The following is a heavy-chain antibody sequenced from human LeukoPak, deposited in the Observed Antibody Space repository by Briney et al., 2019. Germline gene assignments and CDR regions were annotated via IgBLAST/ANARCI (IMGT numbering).Heavy chain of an antibody. CDR2: ISWRGGSI. D-gene: IGHD6-13*01. Sequence: GGSLRLSCAASGFTFDDYAMHWVRQAPGKGLEWVSGISWRGGSIGYADSLKGRFTISRDNAKNSLYLQMNSLRAEDTAVYYCARGVKSAVWQAFDIWGQGTMVTVSS. CDR1: GFTFDDYA. V-gene: IGHV3-9*01. CDR3: ARGVKSAVWQAFDI. J-gene: IGHJ3*02.